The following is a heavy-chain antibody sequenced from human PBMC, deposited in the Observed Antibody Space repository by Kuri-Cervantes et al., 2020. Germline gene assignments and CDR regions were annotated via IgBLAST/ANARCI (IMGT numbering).Heavy chain of an antibody. CDR1: GFTFSSYA. V-gene: IGHV3-23*01. Sequence: GESLKISCAASGFTFSSYAMSWVRQAPGKGLEWVSAISGSGGSTYYADSVKGRFTISRDNSKNTLYLQMNSLRAEDTAVHYCARGVVGLRNWFDPWGQGTLVTVSS. CDR3: ARGVVGLRNWFDP. J-gene: IGHJ5*02. CDR2: ISGSGGST. D-gene: IGHD4-17*01.